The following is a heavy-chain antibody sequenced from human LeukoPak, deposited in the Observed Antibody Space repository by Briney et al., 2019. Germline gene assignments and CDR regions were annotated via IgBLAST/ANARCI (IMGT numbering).Heavy chain of an antibody. D-gene: IGHD6-6*01. V-gene: IGHV4-59*01. J-gene: IGHJ6*02. Sequence: PSETLSLTCTVSGGSISSYYWSWIRQPQGKGLEWIGYIYYSGSTNYNSSPKSRVTISVDTSKNQFSLKLSSVTAADTAVYYCARTGIAARLDVWGQGTTVTVSS. CDR2: IYYSGST. CDR3: ARTGIAARLDV. CDR1: GGSISSYY.